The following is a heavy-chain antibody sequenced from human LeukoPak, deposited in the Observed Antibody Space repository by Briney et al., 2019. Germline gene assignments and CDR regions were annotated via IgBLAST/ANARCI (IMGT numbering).Heavy chain of an antibody. D-gene: IGHD3-22*01. Sequence: ASVKVSCEASGGTFSSYAISWGRQALGQGLEWMGGIIPIFGTANYAQKFQGRVAITADESTSNAYMELSSLRSEDTAVSYCARGNIRKKEYYYDSSGLLYYYYYYMEVWGKGTTVTVSS. CDR2: IIPIFGTA. CDR3: ARGNIRKKEYYYDSSGLLYYYYYYMEV. V-gene: IGHV1-69*13. J-gene: IGHJ6*03. CDR1: GGTFSSYA.